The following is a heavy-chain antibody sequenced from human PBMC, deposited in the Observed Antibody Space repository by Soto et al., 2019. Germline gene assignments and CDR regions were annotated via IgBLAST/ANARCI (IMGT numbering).Heavy chain of an antibody. CDR2: MNPKSGNT. CDR1: GYIFTSYD. D-gene: IGHD6-13*01. Sequence: QVQLVQSGAEVKKPGASVKVSCKASGYIFTSYDINWVRQATGQGLEWVGWMNPKSGNTGYAQKFDGRVTMTRKTSISTAYMELSSLRSEDTAVYYCARAPEYSSTWDFYYYYMDVWGNGTTVAVS. V-gene: IGHV1-8*01. CDR3: ARAPEYSSTWDFYYYYMDV. J-gene: IGHJ6*03.